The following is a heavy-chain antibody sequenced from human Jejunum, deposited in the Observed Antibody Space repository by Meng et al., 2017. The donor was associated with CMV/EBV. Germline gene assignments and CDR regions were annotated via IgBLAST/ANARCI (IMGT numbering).Heavy chain of an antibody. Sequence: SCKALGYSFTADFIFWVRQAPGQGLEWMGWINSNSGATNYAQNFQGRVTMTRDTSISTVYMDLNSLTSDDTAIYYCVPYRTSSYWFGPGGKG. J-gene: IGHJ5*02. CDR1: GYSFTADF. V-gene: IGHV1-2*02. D-gene: IGHD3-16*01. CDR2: INSNSGAT. CDR3: VPYRTSSYWFGP.